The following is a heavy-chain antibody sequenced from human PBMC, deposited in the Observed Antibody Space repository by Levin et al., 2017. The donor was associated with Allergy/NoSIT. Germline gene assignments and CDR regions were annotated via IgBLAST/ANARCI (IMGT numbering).Heavy chain of an antibody. CDR1: GYTFSNYW. CDR3: ARMTIPGRFSTMDV. D-gene: IGHD2-2*02. V-gene: IGHV5-51*01. CDR2: IYHRDSDT. J-gene: IGHJ6*02. Sequence: GESLKISCKGSGYTFSNYWISWLRQTPGKGLEWMGSIYHRDSDTRYSPSFEGQVTISADKFVSTAYLQWTSLKASDTAMYYCARMTIPGRFSTMDVWGQGTTVTVSS.